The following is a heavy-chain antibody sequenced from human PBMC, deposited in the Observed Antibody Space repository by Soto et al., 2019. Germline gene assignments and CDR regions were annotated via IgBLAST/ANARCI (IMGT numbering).Heavy chain of an antibody. CDR1: GFTFSSYS. Sequence: PGGSLRLSCAASGFTFSSYSMNWVRQAPGKVLEWISYISTTSSSIYYADSVKGRFTISRDNAKKSLFMQMNSMRDEDTAVYYCARKGVVFDYWGQGALVTVSS. V-gene: IGHV3-48*02. D-gene: IGHD3-3*01. J-gene: IGHJ4*02. CDR2: ISTTSSSI. CDR3: ARKGVVFDY.